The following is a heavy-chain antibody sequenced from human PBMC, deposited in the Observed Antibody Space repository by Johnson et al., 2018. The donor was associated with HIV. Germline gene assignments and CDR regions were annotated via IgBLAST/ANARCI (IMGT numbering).Heavy chain of an antibody. CDR1: GFTFSDYY. CDR3: ARGRADSSGYYRLHAFDI. Sequence: VQLVESGGGVVQPGRSLRLSCAASGFTFSDYYMSWIRKAPGKGPEWVSYISSSGYKIYYADSVKGRFTISRDNAKNSLYLPMNSLRAEDTSVYYCARGRADSSGYYRLHAFDIWAQGTMVTVSS. J-gene: IGHJ3*02. V-gene: IGHV3-11*04. CDR2: ISSSGYKI. D-gene: IGHD3-22*01.